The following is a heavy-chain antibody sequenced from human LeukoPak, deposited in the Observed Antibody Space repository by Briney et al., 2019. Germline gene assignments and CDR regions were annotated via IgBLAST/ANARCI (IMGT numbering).Heavy chain of an antibody. Sequence: GGSLRLSCAVSGFTSSDYYMSWVRQAPGKEMECVSYISSDNTYTNYADSVRGRFTISRDNSQNTLFLQMNSLRAEDTAVYFCARASQWLAFDSWGQGTLVTVSS. CDR1: GFTSSDYY. V-gene: IGHV3-11*06. J-gene: IGHJ4*02. CDR3: ARASQWLAFDS. CDR2: ISSDNTYT. D-gene: IGHD6-19*01.